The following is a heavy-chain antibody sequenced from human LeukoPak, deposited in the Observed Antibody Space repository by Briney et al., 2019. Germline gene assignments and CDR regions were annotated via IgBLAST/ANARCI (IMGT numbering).Heavy chain of an antibody. CDR2: IYHSGST. J-gene: IGHJ5*02. Sequence: SETLSLTCTVSGYSISSGYYWGWIRQPPGKGLEWIGSIYHSGSTYYNPSLKSRVTISVDTSKNQFSLKLSSVTAADTAVYYCASYRRRYDIGGFDPWGQGTLVTVSS. V-gene: IGHV4-38-2*02. CDR3: ASYRRRYDIGGFDP. D-gene: IGHD3-9*01. CDR1: GYSISSGYY.